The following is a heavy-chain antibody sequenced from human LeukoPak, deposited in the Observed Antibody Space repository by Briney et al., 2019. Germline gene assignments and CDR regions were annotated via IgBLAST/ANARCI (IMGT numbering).Heavy chain of an antibody. Sequence: KSSETLSLTCAVYGGSFSGYYWSWIRQPPGKGLEWIGEINHSGSTNYNPSLKSRVTISVDTSKNQFSLKLSSVTAADTAVYYCARADDFWSGYYRNYYYYYMDVWGKGTTVTVSS. D-gene: IGHD3-3*01. J-gene: IGHJ6*03. CDR2: INHSGST. CDR3: ARADDFWSGYYRNYYYYYMDV. V-gene: IGHV4-34*01. CDR1: GGSFSGYY.